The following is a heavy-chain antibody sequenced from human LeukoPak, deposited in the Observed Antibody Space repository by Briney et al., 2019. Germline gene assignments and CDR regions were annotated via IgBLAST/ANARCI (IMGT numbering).Heavy chain of an antibody. CDR1: GGSISSSNW. J-gene: IGHJ4*02. CDR2: IYRSGST. D-gene: IGHD6-19*01. CDR3: ARGGWGTYDPGNFDY. Sequence: SETLSLTCAVSGGSISSSNWWSWVRQPPGKGLEWIGEIYRSGSTNYNPSLKSRVTISIDKSKNQFSLKLNSVTAADTALYYCARGGWGTYDPGNFDYWGQGTLVTVSS. V-gene: IGHV4-4*02.